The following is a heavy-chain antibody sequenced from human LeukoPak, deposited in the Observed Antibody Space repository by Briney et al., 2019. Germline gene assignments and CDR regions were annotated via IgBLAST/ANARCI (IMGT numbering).Heavy chain of an antibody. Sequence: SETLSLTCTVSGGSISSGGYYWSWIRQPPGKGLEWIGYIYHSGSTYYNPSLKSRVTISVDRSKNQFSLKLSSVTAADTAVYYCASGPDGYPPYYFDHWGQGTLVTVSS. D-gene: IGHD5-24*01. V-gene: IGHV4-30-2*01. CDR3: ASGPDGYPPYYFDH. J-gene: IGHJ4*02. CDR1: GGSISSGGYY. CDR2: IYHSGST.